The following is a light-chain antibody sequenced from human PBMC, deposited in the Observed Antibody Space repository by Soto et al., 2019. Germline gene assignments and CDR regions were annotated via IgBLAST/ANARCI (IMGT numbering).Light chain of an antibody. V-gene: IGKV1-5*01. CDR3: QHCDTSWP. CDR1: QSIWSW. CDR2: DVS. Sequence: DIQMSLSPPSVSASVGDRVTITCRASQSIWSWLAWYQQKPGKAPKLLIYDVSSLESGVPSRFSGSGFGTEFTLTISSLQPDDLATYYCQHCDTSWPFGQGTKVDIK. J-gene: IGKJ1*01.